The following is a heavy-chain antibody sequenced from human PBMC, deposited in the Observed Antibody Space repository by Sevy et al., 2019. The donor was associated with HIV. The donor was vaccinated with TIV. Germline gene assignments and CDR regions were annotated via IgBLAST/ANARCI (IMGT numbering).Heavy chain of an antibody. D-gene: IGHD2-2*01. Sequence: SETLSLTCTVSGGFVTSTSYYWAWIRQSPGKGLEWIGSIYNSGSTYYNPSLKSRVTISVHTSKNQFSLKLSSVTAADTAVYYCVRRYCSSTSCYVPGYYGMDVWGQGTTVTVSS. CDR2: IYNSGST. CDR1: GGFVTSTSYY. V-gene: IGHV4-39*01. J-gene: IGHJ6*02. CDR3: VRRYCSSTSCYVPGYYGMDV.